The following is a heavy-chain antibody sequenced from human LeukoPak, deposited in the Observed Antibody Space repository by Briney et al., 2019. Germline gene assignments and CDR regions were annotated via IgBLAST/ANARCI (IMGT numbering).Heavy chain of an antibody. Sequence: SETLSLTCTLSGGSISIYRWSWVRQPAGKGLEWMGRIDTSGNTNYNPSLNGRVTMSVDTSKTQFYLNLRSVTAADTAIYYCARGIVRGVSAPDIWGQGTMVTVSS. V-gene: IGHV4-4*07. CDR3: ARGIVRGVSAPDI. CDR2: IDTSGNT. J-gene: IGHJ3*02. D-gene: IGHD3-10*01. CDR1: GGSISIYR.